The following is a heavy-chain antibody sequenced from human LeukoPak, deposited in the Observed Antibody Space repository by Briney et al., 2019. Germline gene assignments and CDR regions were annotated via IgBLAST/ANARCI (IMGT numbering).Heavy chain of an antibody. CDR1: GYIFTSND. Sequence: ASVKVSCKASGYIFTSNDINWVRQASGQGLEWMGWMNPNNGNTGCAQKFQGRVTMTRNPSIRTAYMELSSLRSEDTAVYSCARGEGNSHAYHWFDLWGQGTLVTVSS. CDR3: ARGEGNSHAYHWFDL. J-gene: IGHJ5*02. V-gene: IGHV1-8*01. CDR2: MNPNNGNT. D-gene: IGHD2-21*01.